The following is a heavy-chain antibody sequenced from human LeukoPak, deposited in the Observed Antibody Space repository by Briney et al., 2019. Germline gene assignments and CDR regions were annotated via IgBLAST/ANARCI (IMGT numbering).Heavy chain of an antibody. CDR2: IYPGDSDT. D-gene: IGHD5-18*01. Sequence: GESLKISCKGSGFTFTNYWIAWVRQMPGKGLEWMGIIYPGDSDTRYSPSFQGQVTISADKSISTAYLQWSSLKASDTAMYYCARPGGYSWIDAFEIWGQGTMVTVSS. V-gene: IGHV5-51*01. J-gene: IGHJ3*02. CDR3: ARPGGYSWIDAFEI. CDR1: GFTFTNYW.